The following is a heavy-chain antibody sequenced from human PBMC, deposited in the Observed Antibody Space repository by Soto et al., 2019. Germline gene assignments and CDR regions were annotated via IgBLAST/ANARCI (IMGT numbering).Heavy chain of an antibody. V-gene: IGHV3-23*01. CDR2: ISGSGGST. CDR3: AKVRQQLVDY. Sequence: GGSLRLSCAASGFTVSSNYMSWVRQAPGKGLEWVSVISGSGGSTYYADSVKGRFTISRDNSKNTLYLQMNSLRAEDTAVYYCAKVRQQLVDYWGQGTLVTVSS. CDR1: GFTVSSNY. D-gene: IGHD6-6*01. J-gene: IGHJ4*02.